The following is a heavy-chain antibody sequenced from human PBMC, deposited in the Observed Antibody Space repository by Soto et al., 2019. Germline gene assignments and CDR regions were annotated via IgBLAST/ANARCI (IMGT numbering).Heavy chain of an antibody. CDR3: ARHRFNYYDDTVYYYFDY. Sequence: ASVKVSCKASGYSFTSYGISWVRQAPGQGPEWMGWISGHNGNTNHPQSLQGRVTMTTDTSRNSAYMELRSLRSDDTAVYYCARHRFNYYDDTVYYYFDYWGQGSLVTVS. J-gene: IGHJ4*02. V-gene: IGHV1-18*04. CDR1: GYSFTSYG. CDR2: ISGHNGNT. D-gene: IGHD3-22*01.